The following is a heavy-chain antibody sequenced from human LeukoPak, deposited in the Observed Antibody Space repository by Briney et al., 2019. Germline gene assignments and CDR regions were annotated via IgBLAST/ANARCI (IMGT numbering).Heavy chain of an antibody. Sequence: SETLSLTCTVSGGSISSGGYYWSWIRQHPGKGLEWIGYIYYSGSTYYNPSLKSRVTISVDTSKNQFSLKLSSVTAADTAVYYCARDDPGRGAFDIWGQGTTVTVSS. J-gene: IGHJ3*02. CDR2: IYYSGST. V-gene: IGHV4-31*03. CDR3: ARDDPGRGAFDI. CDR1: GGSISSGGYY.